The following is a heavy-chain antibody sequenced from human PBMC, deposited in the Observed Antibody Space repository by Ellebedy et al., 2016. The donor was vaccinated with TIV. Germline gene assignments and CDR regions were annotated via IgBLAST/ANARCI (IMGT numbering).Heavy chain of an antibody. J-gene: IGHJ4*02. CDR2: IYPGDSNT. D-gene: IGHD1-1*01. CDR3: ARRPTYGPLEFFDY. Sequence: GESLKISCKGSGYSFTNYWIGWVRQMPGKGREWMAIIYPGDSNTLYSPSFQGQVTISADKSIGTAYLQWSSLKASDSAMYYCARRPTYGPLEFFDYWGQGTLVTVSS. CDR1: GYSFTNYW. V-gene: IGHV5-51*01.